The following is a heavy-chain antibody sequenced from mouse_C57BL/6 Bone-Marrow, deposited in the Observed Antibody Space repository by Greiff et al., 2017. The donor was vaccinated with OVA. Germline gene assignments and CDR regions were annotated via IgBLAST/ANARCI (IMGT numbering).Heavy chain of an antibody. CDR1: GFNIKDDY. Sequence: EVQRVESGAELVRPGASVKLSCTASGFNIKDDYMHWVKQRPEQGLEWIGWLDPENGDTEYASKFQGKATITADTSSNTAYLQLSSLTSEDTAVYYCTTNRYYAMDYWGQGTSVTVSS. V-gene: IGHV14-4*01. CDR3: TTNRYYAMDY. J-gene: IGHJ4*01. CDR2: LDPENGDT.